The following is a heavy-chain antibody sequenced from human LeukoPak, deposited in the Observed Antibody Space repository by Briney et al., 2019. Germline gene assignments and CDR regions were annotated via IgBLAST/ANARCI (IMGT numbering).Heavy chain of an antibody. CDR1: GGSISGYY. CDR3: ARQASWLPYFDL. Sequence: SETLSLTCTVSGGSISGYYWSWIRQPPGKGLEWVGYIYYSGSTNYNPSHKSRVTISVDTSENQFSLKLSSVTAADTAVYFCARQASWLPYFDLWGRGTLVTVSS. J-gene: IGHJ2*01. V-gene: IGHV4-59*08. CDR2: IYYSGST. D-gene: IGHD6-13*01.